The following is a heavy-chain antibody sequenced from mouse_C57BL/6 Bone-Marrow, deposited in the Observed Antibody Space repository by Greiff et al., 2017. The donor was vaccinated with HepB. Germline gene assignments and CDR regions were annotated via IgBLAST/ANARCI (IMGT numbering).Heavy chain of an antibody. CDR3: ARMEGRRPLYCFDY. CDR2: IWTGGGT. Sequence: QVQLKQSGPGLVAPSQSLSITCTVSGFSLTSYAISWVRQPPGKGLEWLGVIWTGGGTNYNSALKSRLSISKDNSKSQVFLKMNSLQTDDTARYYCARMEGRRPLYCFDYWGQGTTLTVSS. V-gene: IGHV2-9-1*01. CDR1: GFSLTSYA. D-gene: IGHD6-1*01. J-gene: IGHJ2*01.